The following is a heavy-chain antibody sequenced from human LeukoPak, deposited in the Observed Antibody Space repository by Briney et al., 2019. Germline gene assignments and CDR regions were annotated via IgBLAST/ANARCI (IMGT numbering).Heavy chain of an antibody. D-gene: IGHD2-21*02. CDR1: GGSISSYY. J-gene: IGHJ3*02. CDR2: IYYSGST. Sequence: SETLSLTCTVSGGSISSYYWSWIRQPPGKGLEWIGYIYYSGSTNYNPSLKSRVTISVDTSKNQFSLKPSSVTAADTAVYYCARDRRVTTFRDAFDIWGQGTMVTVSS. V-gene: IGHV4-59*01. CDR3: ARDRRVTTFRDAFDI.